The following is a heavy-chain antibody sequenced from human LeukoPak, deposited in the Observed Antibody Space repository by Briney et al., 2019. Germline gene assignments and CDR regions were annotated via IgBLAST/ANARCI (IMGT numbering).Heavy chain of an antibody. V-gene: IGHV3-53*01. CDR3: ARPTTDSGAFDI. Sequence: PGGSLRLSCAASGFTFSSNYMSWVRQAPGKGLEWVSVIYSGGSTYYADSVKGRFTISRDDSKNTLYLQMNSLRAEDTAVYYCARPTTDSGAFDIWGQGTMVTVSS. J-gene: IGHJ3*02. D-gene: IGHD1-1*01. CDR2: IYSGGST. CDR1: GFTFSSNY.